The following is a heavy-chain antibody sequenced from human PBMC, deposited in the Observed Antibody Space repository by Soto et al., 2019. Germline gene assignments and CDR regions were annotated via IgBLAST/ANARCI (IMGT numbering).Heavy chain of an antibody. CDR1: GGSISTSNW. Sequence: QVQLQESGPGLVKPSGTLSLTCAVSGGSISTSNWWSWVRQPPGKGQEWIGEVYHRGSTNYNPSFKRRVAMSVNTSKNQSALKLNSMTAADTALYYCARTSTSGHRFDYWGQGSLVTVSS. V-gene: IGHV4-4*02. CDR2: VYHRGST. D-gene: IGHD1-1*01. CDR3: ARTSTSGHRFDY. J-gene: IGHJ4*02.